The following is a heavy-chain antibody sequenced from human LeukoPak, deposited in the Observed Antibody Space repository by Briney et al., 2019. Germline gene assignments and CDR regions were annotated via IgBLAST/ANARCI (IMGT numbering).Heavy chain of an antibody. D-gene: IGHD3-16*01. V-gene: IGHV3-21*01. Sequence: GGSLRLSCAASGFTFSIYSLSWVRQAPGKGLEWVSSISSSSTFISYGDSVKGRFTISRDNANNSLFLQMDSLRADDTAVYYCARYDYVWGEPYYFDYWGQGTLVTVSS. CDR3: ARYDYVWGEPYYFDY. CDR2: ISSSSTFI. J-gene: IGHJ4*02. CDR1: GFTFSIYS.